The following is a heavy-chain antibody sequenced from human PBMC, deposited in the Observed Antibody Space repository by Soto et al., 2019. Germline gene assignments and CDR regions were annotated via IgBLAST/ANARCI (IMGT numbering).Heavy chain of an antibody. D-gene: IGHD3-22*01. CDR1: GGSLSGYY. J-gene: IGHJ6*02. CDR2: INHSGST. V-gene: IGHV4-34*01. Sequence: SETRCVTCAGYGGSLSGYYWSGIRQPPGQGLEWIGEINHSGSTNYNPSLKSRVTISVDTSKNQFSLKLSSVTAADKAVYYCARGRYYYDSSGMLNYYYGMDVWGQGTTVT. CDR3: ARGRYYYDSSGMLNYYYGMDV.